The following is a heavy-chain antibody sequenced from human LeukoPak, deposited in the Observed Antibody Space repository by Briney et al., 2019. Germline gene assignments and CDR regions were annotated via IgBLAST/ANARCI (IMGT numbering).Heavy chain of an antibody. V-gene: IGHV3-30*18. CDR1: GFTFSSYW. CDR3: AKGDTAMVTGYFDY. CDR2: ISYDGSNK. Sequence: GGSLRLSCAASGFTFSSYWMHWVRQAPGKGLEWVAVISYDGSNKYYADSVKGRFTISRDNSKNTLYLQMNSLRAEDTAVYYCAKGDTAMVTGYFDYWGQGTLVTVSS. D-gene: IGHD5-18*01. J-gene: IGHJ4*02.